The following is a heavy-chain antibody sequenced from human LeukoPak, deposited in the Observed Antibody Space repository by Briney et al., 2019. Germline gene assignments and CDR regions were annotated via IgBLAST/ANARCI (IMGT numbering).Heavy chain of an antibody. Sequence: GQSLKISCKGSGYSFTSYWIGWVHQMPGKVVEWMGIIYPGDSDTRYSPSFQGQVTISADKSISTAYLQWSSLKASDSAMYYCATNTMFRGIHAFDIWGQGTMVTVSS. CDR3: ATNTMFRGIHAFDI. CDR2: IYPGDSDT. D-gene: IGHD3-10*01. V-gene: IGHV5-51*07. J-gene: IGHJ3*02. CDR1: GYSFTSYW.